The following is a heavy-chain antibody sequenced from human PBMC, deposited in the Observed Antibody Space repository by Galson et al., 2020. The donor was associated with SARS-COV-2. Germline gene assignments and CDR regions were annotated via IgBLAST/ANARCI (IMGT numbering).Heavy chain of an antibody. CDR1: GFTFDDYG. V-gene: IGHV3-53*04. CDR2: IYSGGST. CDR3: ARDEGLGSGSSDISDYYGMDV. D-gene: IGHD3-10*01. J-gene: IGHJ6*02. Sequence: GGSLRLSCAASGFTFDDYGMSWVRQAPGKGLEWVSVIYSGGSTYYADSVKGRFTISRHNSKNTLYLQMNSLRAEDTAVYYCARDEGLGSGSSDISDYYGMDVWGQGTTVTVSS.